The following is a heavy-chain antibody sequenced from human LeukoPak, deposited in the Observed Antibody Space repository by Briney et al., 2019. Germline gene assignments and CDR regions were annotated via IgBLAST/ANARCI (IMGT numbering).Heavy chain of an antibody. CDR1: GYTFTGYY. V-gene: IGHV1-2*02. D-gene: IGHD2-2*01. J-gene: IGHJ5*02. CDR3: ARAIIVVVPAAISWFDP. CDR2: INPNIGGT. Sequence: ASVKVSCKASGYTFTGYYMHWVRQAPGQGLEWRGWINPNIGGTNYAQKFQGRVTMTRDTSISTAYMELSRLRSDDTAVYYCARAIIVVVPAAISWFDPCGQGTLVTVSS.